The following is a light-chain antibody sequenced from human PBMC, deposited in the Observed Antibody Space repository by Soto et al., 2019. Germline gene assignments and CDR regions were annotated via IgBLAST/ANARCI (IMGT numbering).Light chain of an antibody. V-gene: IGKV3-20*01. CDR2: GAS. Sequence: EIVLTQSPGTLSLSPGERATLSCRASQSVSSSYLAWYQQKPGQAPRLLIYGASSRATGIPDRFSGSGSGTDFTLTISRLEPEDFAVYYCQQYDNWPWTFGQGNKVDI. CDR1: QSVSSSY. CDR3: QQYDNWPWT. J-gene: IGKJ1*01.